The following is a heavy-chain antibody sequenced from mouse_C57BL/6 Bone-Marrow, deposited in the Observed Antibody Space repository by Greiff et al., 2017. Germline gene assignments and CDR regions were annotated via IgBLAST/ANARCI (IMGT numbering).Heavy chain of an antibody. Sequence: EVKLMESGPGLVKPSQSLSLTCSVTGYSITSGYYWNWIRQFPGNKLEWMGYISYDGSNNYNPSLKNRISITRDTSKNQFFLKLNSVTTEDTATYYCARNYGSSPYYAMDYWGQGTLVTVSS. V-gene: IGHV3-6*01. D-gene: IGHD1-1*01. CDR1: GYSITSGYY. CDR3: ARNYGSSPYYAMDY. CDR2: ISYDGSN. J-gene: IGHJ4*01.